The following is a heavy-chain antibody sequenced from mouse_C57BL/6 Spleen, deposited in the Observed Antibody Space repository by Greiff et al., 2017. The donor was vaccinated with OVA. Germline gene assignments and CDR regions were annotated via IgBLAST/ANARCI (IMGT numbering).Heavy chain of an antibody. Sequence: EVQLQESGPELVKPGASVKISCKASGYSFTGYYMNWVKQSPEKSLEWIGEINPSTGGTTYNQKFKAKATLTVDKSSSTAYMQLKSLTSEDSAVYYCARGGLLRYYYAMDYWGQGTSVTVSS. D-gene: IGHD2-3*01. J-gene: IGHJ4*01. CDR2: INPSTGGT. V-gene: IGHV1-42*01. CDR3: ARGGLLRYYYAMDY. CDR1: GYSFTGYY.